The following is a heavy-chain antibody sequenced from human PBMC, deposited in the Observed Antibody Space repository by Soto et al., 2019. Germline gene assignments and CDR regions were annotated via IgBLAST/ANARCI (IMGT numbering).Heavy chain of an antibody. J-gene: IGHJ6*02. CDR1: GGTFSSYA. CDR3: ARSQGSSTSLELYYYYYYGMDV. D-gene: IGHD2-2*01. Sequence: QVQLVQSGAEVKKPGSSVKVSCKASGGTFSSYAISWVRQAPGQGLEWMGGIIPISDTTNYAQKFQGRVTIHADESTSAAYMELSSLRSEDTAVYYCARSQGSSTSLELYYYYYYGMDVWGQGTTVTVSS. V-gene: IGHV1-69*01. CDR2: IIPISDTT.